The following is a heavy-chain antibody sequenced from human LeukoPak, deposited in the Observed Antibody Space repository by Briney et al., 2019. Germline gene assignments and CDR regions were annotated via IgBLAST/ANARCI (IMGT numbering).Heavy chain of an antibody. J-gene: IGHJ1*01. D-gene: IGHD3-10*01. CDR1: GGSISSYY. CDR3: ARSGWFGEFYHLNFEYFQH. Sequence: SETLSLTCTVPGGSISSYYWSWIRQPAGKGLEWIGRIYTSGSTNYNPSLKSRVTMSVDTSKNQFSLKLSSVTAADTAVYYCARSGWFGEFYHLNFEYFQHWGQGTLVTVSS. CDR2: IYTSGST. V-gene: IGHV4-4*07.